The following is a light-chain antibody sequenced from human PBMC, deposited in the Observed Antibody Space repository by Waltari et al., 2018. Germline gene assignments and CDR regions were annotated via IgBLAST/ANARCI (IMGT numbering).Light chain of an antibody. J-gene: IGLJ2*01. CDR2: SNN. CDR3: AAWDVSLKGV. Sequence: QSVLTQPPSASGTPGQRVTIPCSGSSSNIGSNTVNWYQQLQGKAPKLIIFSNNQRPSGVPARFSGSKSGTSASLAISGLQSDDEADYYCAAWDVSLKGVFGGGTKVTVL. CDR1: SSNIGSNT. V-gene: IGLV1-44*01.